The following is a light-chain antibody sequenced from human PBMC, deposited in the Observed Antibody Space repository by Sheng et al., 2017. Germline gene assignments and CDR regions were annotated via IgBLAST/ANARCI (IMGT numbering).Light chain of an antibody. CDR2: DVS. V-gene: IGLV2-8*01. Sequence: QSALTQPASVSGSPGQSITISCTGTSSDVGTYNYVSWYQQHPGKAPKLMISDVSNRPSGVPDRFSGSKSGNTASLTVSGLQAEDEADYYCSSYAGNNNLGVFGSGTKVTVL. J-gene: IGLJ1*01. CDR1: SSDVGTYNY. CDR3: SSYAGNNNLGV.